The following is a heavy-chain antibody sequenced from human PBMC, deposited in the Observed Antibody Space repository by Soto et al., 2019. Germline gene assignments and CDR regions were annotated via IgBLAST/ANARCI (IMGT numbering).Heavy chain of an antibody. CDR3: SKGRWTVGHCSGGSCYDGMDV. J-gene: IGHJ6*02. D-gene: IGHD2-15*01. CDR2: INPKNGDT. CDR1: GYTFIGFS. V-gene: IGHV1-2*02. Sequence: ASVKVSCKSSGYTFIGFSLHWVRQAPGQGLEWMGWINPKNGDTCYAQKFQGRVTMTRDTSINTVYMELNSLKSDDTAVYYCSKGRWTVGHCSGGSCYDGMDVWGQGTTVTVS.